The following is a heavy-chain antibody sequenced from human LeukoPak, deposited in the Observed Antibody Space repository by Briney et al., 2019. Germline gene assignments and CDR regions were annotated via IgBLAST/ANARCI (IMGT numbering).Heavy chain of an antibody. CDR1: GFTFSSYA. D-gene: IGHD2-15*01. V-gene: IGHV3-23*01. Sequence: PGGSLRLSCAASGFTFSSYAMSWVRQAPGKGLEWVSAISGSGGSTYYADSVKGRFTISRDNSKNTLYLQMNSLRAEDTAVYYCSAYCSGGSCYHGGIWGQGTLVTVSS. CDR2: ISGSGGST. J-gene: IGHJ4*02. CDR3: SAYCSGGSCYHGGI.